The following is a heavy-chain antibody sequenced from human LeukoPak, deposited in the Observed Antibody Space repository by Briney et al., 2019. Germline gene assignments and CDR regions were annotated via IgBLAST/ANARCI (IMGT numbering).Heavy chain of an antibody. D-gene: IGHD3-16*02. CDR1: GYTFTSYY. Sequence: ASVKVSCKASGYTFTSYYMHWVRQAPGQGLEWMGILNPSGGSTSYAQKFQGRVTMTRDTSTSTVYMELSSLRSEDTAVYYCARGRYDYVWGSYRPYYFDYWGQGTLVTVSS. V-gene: IGHV1-46*01. CDR3: ARGRYDYVWGSYRPYYFDY. CDR2: LNPSGGST. J-gene: IGHJ4*02.